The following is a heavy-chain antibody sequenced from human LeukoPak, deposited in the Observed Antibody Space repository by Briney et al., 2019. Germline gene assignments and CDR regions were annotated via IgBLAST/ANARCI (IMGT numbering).Heavy chain of an antibody. D-gene: IGHD3-22*01. J-gene: IGHJ4*02. Sequence: ASVKVSCKASGYTFTSYDINWVRQATGQGLEWMGWMNPNSGNTGYAQKFQGRVTMTRNTSISTAYMELSSLRSEDTAVYYCARGSSYYDSSGPTGVDYWGQGTLVTVSS. CDR2: MNPNSGNT. V-gene: IGHV1-8*01. CDR1: GYTFTSYD. CDR3: ARGSSYYDSSGPTGVDY.